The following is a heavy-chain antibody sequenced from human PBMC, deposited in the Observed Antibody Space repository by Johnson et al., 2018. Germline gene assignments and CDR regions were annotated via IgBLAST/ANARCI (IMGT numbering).Heavy chain of an antibody. V-gene: IGHV3-30-3*01. D-gene: IGHD4-17*01. J-gene: IGHJ1*01. CDR3: ARAQGGDYVAEYFQH. CDR2: ISDDGNSK. Sequence: QVQLVQSGGRVVQPGRSLRLSCAASGFTFSTYAIHWVRQAPGKGLEWVAVISDDGNSKFYAGSGKGRFTISSDNSKYTMYLQMHGLKAEETAMYYCARAQGGDYVAEYFQHWGQGTLVTVSS. CDR1: GFTFSTYA.